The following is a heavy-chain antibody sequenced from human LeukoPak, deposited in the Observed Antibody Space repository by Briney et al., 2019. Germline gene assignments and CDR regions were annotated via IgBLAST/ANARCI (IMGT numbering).Heavy chain of an antibody. CDR2: INPSGGST. J-gene: IGHJ5*02. CDR3: ARRGYYDSSGYYNWFDP. D-gene: IGHD3-22*01. Sequence: ASVKVSCKASGSTSTTYYMHWVRQAPGQGLEWMGMINPSGGSTSYAQKFQGRVTMTSDTSTSTVYMELSSLRSEDTAVYYCARRGYYDSSGYYNWFDPWGQGTLVTVSS. V-gene: IGHV1-46*01. CDR1: GSTSTTYY.